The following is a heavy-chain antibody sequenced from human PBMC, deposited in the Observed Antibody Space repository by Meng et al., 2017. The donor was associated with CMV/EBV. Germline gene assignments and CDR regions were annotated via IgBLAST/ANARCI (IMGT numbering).Heavy chain of an antibody. CDR1: GYTFTGYY. Sequence: ASVKVSCKASGYTFTGYYMHWVRQAPGQGLEWMGWINPNSGGTNYAQKFQGRVTMTRDTSISTAYMGLSRLRSDDTAVYYCARDRGRCSSTSKPCRSLGYFDYWGQGTLVTVSS. D-gene: IGHD2-2*01. CDR3: ARDRGRCSSTSKPCRSLGYFDY. CDR2: INPNSGGT. V-gene: IGHV1-2*02. J-gene: IGHJ4*02.